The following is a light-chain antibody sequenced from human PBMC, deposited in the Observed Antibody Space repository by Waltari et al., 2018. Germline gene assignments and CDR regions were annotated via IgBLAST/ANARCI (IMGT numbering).Light chain of an antibody. CDR1: SRDVGGYNF. V-gene: IGLV2-14*03. CDR2: GVS. Sequence: QSALTQPASVSGSPGQSITISCTGTSRDVGGYNFVSWYQHHPGKAPKLMIYGVSNRTSGVSSRVSGSKSGNTASLTISGLQAEDEADYYCNSYTSSYTYVFGTGTKVTVL. J-gene: IGLJ1*01. CDR3: NSYTSSYTYV.